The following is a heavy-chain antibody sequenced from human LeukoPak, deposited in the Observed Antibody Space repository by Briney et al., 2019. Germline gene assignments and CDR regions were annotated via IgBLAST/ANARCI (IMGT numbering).Heavy chain of an antibody. V-gene: IGHV4-39*01. CDR1: GGSISSSSYY. CDR2: IYYSGST. Sequence: SETLSLTCTVSGGSISSSSYYWGWIRQPPEKGVEWIGSIYYSGSTYYNPSLKSRVTISVDTSKNQFSLKLSSVTAADTAVYYCARQDSTRYCSGGSCFSDYWGQGTLVTVSS. CDR3: ARQDSTRYCSGGSCFSDY. D-gene: IGHD2-15*01. J-gene: IGHJ4*02.